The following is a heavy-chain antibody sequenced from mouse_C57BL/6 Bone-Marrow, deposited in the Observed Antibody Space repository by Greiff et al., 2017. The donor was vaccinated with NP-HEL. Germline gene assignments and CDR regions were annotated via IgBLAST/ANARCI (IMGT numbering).Heavy chain of an antibody. V-gene: IGHV5-17*01. J-gene: IGHJ2*01. Sequence: EVQRVESGGGLVKPGGSLKLSCAASGFTFSDYGMHWVRQAPEKGLEWVAYISSGSSTIYYADTVKGRFTISRDNARNTLFLQMTSLRSEDTAMYYCARGIYGKSLYFDYWGQGTTLTVSS. CDR3: ARGIYGKSLYFDY. CDR1: GFTFSDYG. D-gene: IGHD2-1*01. CDR2: ISSGSSTI.